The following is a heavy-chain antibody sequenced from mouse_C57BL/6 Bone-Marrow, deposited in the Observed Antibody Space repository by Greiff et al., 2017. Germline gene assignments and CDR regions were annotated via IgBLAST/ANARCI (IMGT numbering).Heavy chain of an antibody. V-gene: IGHV14-2*01. D-gene: IGHD1-1*01. CDR3: ARPYGSSPVNYAMDY. CDR1: GFNIKDYY. J-gene: IGHJ4*01. CDR2: IDPEDGET. Sequence: EVQLVESGAELVKPGASVKLSCTASGFNIKDYYMHWVKQRTEQGLEWIGRIDPEDGETKYAPKLPGKATITDDTSTNTTYLQLSILTSEYTAVYYCARPYGSSPVNYAMDYWGQGTSVTVSS.